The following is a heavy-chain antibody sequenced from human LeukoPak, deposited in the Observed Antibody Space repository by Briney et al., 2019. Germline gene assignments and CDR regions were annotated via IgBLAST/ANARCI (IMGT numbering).Heavy chain of an antibody. CDR1: GFTFSSHG. D-gene: IGHD3-22*01. CDR3: AREEYYYDSSGYPLHWFDP. V-gene: IGHV3-30*03. Sequence: GGSLRLSCAASGFTFSSHGMHWVRQAPGKGLEWVAFISYEGSGKSYADSVKGRFTISRDNAKNSLYLQMNSLRAEDTAVYYCAREEYYYDSSGYPLHWFDPWGQGTLVTVSS. CDR2: ISYEGSGK. J-gene: IGHJ5*02.